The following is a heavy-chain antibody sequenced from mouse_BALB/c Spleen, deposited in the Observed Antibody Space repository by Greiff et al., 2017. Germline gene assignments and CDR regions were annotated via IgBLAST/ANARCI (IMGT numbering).Heavy chain of an antibody. Sequence: ELVKPGASVKLSCKASGYTFTSYWINWIKQRPGQGLEWIGRIAPGSGSTYYNEMFKGKATLTVDTSSSTAYIQLSSLSSEDSAVYFCARRATATGFDYWGQGTTLTVSS. V-gene: IGHV1S41*01. J-gene: IGHJ2*01. CDR2: IAPGSGST. CDR3: ARRATATGFDY. D-gene: IGHD1-2*01. CDR1: GYTFTSYW.